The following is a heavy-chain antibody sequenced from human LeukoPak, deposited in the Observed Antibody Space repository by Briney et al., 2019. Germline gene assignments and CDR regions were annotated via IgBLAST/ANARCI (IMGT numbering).Heavy chain of an antibody. Sequence: PSETLSLTCAVYSGSFSGYYWSWIRKPPGKGLEWSEEINDSGSTNYNPSIKSRVTISLDTSKNQFSVKLSSVTAADSAVYYCARGGLKGTKRWLRTFDFWGQGTLVSVSS. CDR3: ARGGLKGTKRWLRTFDF. J-gene: IGHJ4*02. D-gene: IGHD5-24*01. V-gene: IGHV4-34*01. CDR2: INDSGST. CDR1: SGSFSGYY.